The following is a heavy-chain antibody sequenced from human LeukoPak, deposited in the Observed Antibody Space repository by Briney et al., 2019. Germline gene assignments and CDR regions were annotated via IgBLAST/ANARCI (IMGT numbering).Heavy chain of an antibody. CDR1: GYTFTSYD. Sequence: ASVKVSCKASGYTFTSYDINWVRQAPGQGLEWMGWMNPNSGNTGYAQKFQGRVTMTRNTSISTAYMELSSLRSEDTAVYYCASQVTVTTDFSDYWGQGTLVTVSS. CDR3: ASQVTVTTDFSDY. CDR2: MNPNSGNT. V-gene: IGHV1-8*01. D-gene: IGHD4-17*01. J-gene: IGHJ4*02.